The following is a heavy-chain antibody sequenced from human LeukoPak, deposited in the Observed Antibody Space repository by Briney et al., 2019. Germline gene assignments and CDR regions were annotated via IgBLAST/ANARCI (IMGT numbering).Heavy chain of an antibody. D-gene: IGHD1-1*01. CDR1: GYTFTGYY. V-gene: IGHV1-2*02. CDR2: IYPHSGGT. Sequence: ASVKVACKASGYTFTGYYIHWVRQAPGQGPEWMGWIYPHSGGTNYAQKFQGRVTMTRDTSISTAYMELSRLRSDDTAVYYCAKDPRGSLERRGHFDFWGQGTLVTVSS. CDR3: AKDPRGSLERRGHFDF. J-gene: IGHJ4*02.